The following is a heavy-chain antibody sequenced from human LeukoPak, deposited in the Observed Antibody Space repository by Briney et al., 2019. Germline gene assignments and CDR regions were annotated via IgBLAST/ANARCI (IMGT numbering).Heavy chain of an antibody. D-gene: IGHD6-13*01. Sequence: ASVKVSCKASGYTFTGYYMHWVRQAPGQGLEWMGWINPNSGGTNYAQKFQGRVTMTRDTSISTAYMELSRLRSDDTAVYYCATSNPIAAAGRDNWFDSWGQGTLVTVSS. J-gene: IGHJ5*01. CDR2: INPNSGGT. V-gene: IGHV1-2*02. CDR1: GYTFTGYY. CDR3: ATSNPIAAAGRDNWFDS.